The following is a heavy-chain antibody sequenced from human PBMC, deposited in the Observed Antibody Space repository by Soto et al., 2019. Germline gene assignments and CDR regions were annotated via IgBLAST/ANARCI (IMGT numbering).Heavy chain of an antibody. J-gene: IGHJ4*02. V-gene: IGHV3-7*01. CDR2: IKEDGSEI. Sequence: GSLILSCAVSGXNLMSYGMSWVRQAPGKGLEWVASIKEDGSEIYYLHSVRGRFSISRDSAGNALHLTMNYLSAEDTGVYFCARDIGFDYVNWGQGTLVTVSS. D-gene: IGHD3-16*01. CDR3: ARDIGFDYVN. CDR1: GXNLMSYG.